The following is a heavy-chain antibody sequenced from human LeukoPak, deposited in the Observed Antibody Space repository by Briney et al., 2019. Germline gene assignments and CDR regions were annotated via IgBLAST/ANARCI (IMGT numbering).Heavy chain of an antibody. V-gene: IGHV1-18*01. D-gene: IGHD6-19*01. CDR1: GYTFTSYG. CDR3: ARVDHIAVAGTLDY. J-gene: IGHJ4*02. CDR2: ISAYNGNT. Sequence: ASVKVSCKASGYTFTSYGISWVRQAPGQGLEWMGWISAYNGNTNYAQKLQGRVTMTTDTSTSTAYMELRSLRSDDTAVYYCARVDHIAVAGTLDYWGQGTLVTVSS.